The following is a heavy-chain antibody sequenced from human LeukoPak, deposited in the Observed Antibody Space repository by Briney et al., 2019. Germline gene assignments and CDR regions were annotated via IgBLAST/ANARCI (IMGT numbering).Heavy chain of an antibody. CDR2: IKQDGSEK. V-gene: IGHV3-7*04. CDR3: ARDEDGMDV. CDR1: GFTFSRYW. Sequence: GGSLRLSCAASGFTFSRYWMSWVRQAPGKGLEWVANIKQDGSEKYCVDSVKGRFTISRDNAKNSLYLQMNSLRAEDTAVYYCARDEDGMDVWGQGTTVTVSS. J-gene: IGHJ6*02.